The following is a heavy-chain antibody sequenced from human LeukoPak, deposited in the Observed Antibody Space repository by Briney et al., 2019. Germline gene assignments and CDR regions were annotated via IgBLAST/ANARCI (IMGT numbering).Heavy chain of an antibody. V-gene: IGHV6-1*01. CDR1: GDSVSSNSAA. J-gene: IGHJ6*02. CDR2: TYYRSKWYN. Sequence: SQTLSLTCAIPGDSVSSNSAAWNWIRQSPSRGLEWLGRTYYRSKWYNDYAVSVKSRITINPDTSKNQFSLQLNSVTPEDTAVYYCARAGSSTRRYYYYYGMDVWGQGTTVTVSS. CDR3: ARAGSSTRRYYYYYGMDV.